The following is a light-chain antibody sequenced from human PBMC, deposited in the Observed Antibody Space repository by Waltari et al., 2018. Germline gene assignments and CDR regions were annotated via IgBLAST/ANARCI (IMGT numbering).Light chain of an antibody. CDR2: DNN. Sequence: QSVLTQPPSVSAAPGQIVTISCSGTGSNIGNNFVSWYQQLPGTAPKLLIYDNNKRPSGIPDRFSGSKSGTSATLGITGLQTGDEADYYCGTWDTDLSVVFGGGTKLTVL. CDR1: GSNIGNNF. V-gene: IGLV1-51*01. J-gene: IGLJ2*01. CDR3: GTWDTDLSVV.